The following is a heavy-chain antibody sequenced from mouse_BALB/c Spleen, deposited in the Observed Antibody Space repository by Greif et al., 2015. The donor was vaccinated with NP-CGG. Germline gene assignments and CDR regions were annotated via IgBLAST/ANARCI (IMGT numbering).Heavy chain of an antibody. CDR3: ARNYDYAWFAY. CDR1: GFTFSSYG. V-gene: IGHV5-9-2*01. J-gene: IGHJ3*01. CDR2: ISGGGSYT. Sequence: EVKLVESGGGLVKPGGSLKLSCAASGFTFSSYGMSWVRQTPEKRLEWVATISGGGSYTYYPDSVKGRFTISRDNAKNTLYLQMSSLRSEDTALYYCARNYDYAWFAYWGQGTLVTVSA. D-gene: IGHD2-4*01.